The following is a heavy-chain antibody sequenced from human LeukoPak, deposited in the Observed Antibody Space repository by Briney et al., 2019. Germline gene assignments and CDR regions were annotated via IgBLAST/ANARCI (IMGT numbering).Heavy chain of an antibody. J-gene: IGHJ6*02. CDR2: ISGSGGST. CDR3: ATAPGYYYYGMDV. CDR1: GFTFSSYA. V-gene: IGHV3-23*01. Sequence: GGSLRLSCAASGFTFSSYAMSWVRQAPGKGLEWVSAISGSGGSTYYADSVEGRFTISRDNSKNTLYLQMNSLRAEDTAVYYCATAPGYYYYGMDVWGQGTTVTVSS.